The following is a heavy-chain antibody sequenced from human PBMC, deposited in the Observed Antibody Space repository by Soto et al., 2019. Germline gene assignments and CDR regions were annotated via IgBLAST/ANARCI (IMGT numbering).Heavy chain of an antibody. CDR2: ISPKSGGT. J-gene: IGHJ4*02. D-gene: IGHD2-8*01. CDR3: ARPPGYRRDLYFFGL. CDR1: GYTFIDYY. V-gene: IGHV1-2*02. Sequence: QVQLVQSGAEVKKPGASVKVSCEASGYTFIDYYMHWVRQAPGQGFEWMGRISPKSGGTNYAQKFQGRVTMTWDTPLNTAYMELSSLMAEDTAVYYCARPPGYRRDLYFFGLWAQGTLFTVSS.